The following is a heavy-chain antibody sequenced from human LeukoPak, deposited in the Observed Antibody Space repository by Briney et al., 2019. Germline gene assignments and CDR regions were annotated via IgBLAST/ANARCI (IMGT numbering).Heavy chain of an antibody. Sequence: GGSLRLSCAASGFTFSSYAMSWVRQAPGKGLEWVSAISGSGGSTYYADSVKGRFTISRDNSKNTLYLQMNSLRAEDTAVYYCAKDLGGQWLVVYGMDVWGQGTTVTVSS. V-gene: IGHV3-23*01. CDR3: AKDLGGQWLVVYGMDV. CDR1: GFTFSSYA. J-gene: IGHJ6*02. CDR2: ISGSGGST. D-gene: IGHD6-19*01.